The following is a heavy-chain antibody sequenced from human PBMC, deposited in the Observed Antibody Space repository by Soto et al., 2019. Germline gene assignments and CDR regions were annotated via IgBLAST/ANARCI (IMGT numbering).Heavy chain of an antibody. Sequence: QVQLQESGPRLVRPSQTLSLTCTVSGESIDTAGYYWTWIRQRPGRGLEWLGFIYHSGATHYSSSMKSRLSISIDRSQNQFSLKVTSVTAADTAVYFCSRGDYWGQGMLVTVSS. CDR1: GESIDTAGYY. CDR2: IYHSGAT. CDR3: SRGDY. V-gene: IGHV4-31*03. J-gene: IGHJ4*02.